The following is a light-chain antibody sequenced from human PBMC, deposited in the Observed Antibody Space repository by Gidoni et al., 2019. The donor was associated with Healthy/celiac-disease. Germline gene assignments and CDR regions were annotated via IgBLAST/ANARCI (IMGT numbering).Light chain of an antibody. CDR1: QSVSSCY. Sequence: DIASTQSPGTLSWSPAERATLSCRASQSVSSCYLAWYQQKPGQAPRLLIYGASSRATGIPDRFSGSGSGTDFTLTISRLEPEDFAVYYCQQYGSSPPYTFGQGTKLEIK. J-gene: IGKJ2*01. CDR2: GAS. CDR3: QQYGSSPPYT. V-gene: IGKV3-20*01.